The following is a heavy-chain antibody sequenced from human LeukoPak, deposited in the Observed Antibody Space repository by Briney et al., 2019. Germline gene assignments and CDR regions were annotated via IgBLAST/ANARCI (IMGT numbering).Heavy chain of an antibody. CDR2: IYSGGST. Sequence: GGSRRLSCAASGFTVSSNYMSWVRQAPGKGLEWVSIIYSGGSTFYADSVKGRFTISRDNSKNTLYLQMNSLRAEDTAVYYCARGGSYLSAFDIWGQGTMVTVSS. CDR3: ARGGSYLSAFDI. V-gene: IGHV3-53*01. CDR1: GFTVSSNY. J-gene: IGHJ3*02. D-gene: IGHD1-26*01.